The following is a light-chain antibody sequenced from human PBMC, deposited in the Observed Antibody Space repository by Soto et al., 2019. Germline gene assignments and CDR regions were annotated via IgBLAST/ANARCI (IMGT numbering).Light chain of an antibody. V-gene: IGKV3-15*01. J-gene: IGKJ1*01. CDR1: KKISSD. Sequence: VSGRGVDTRCCSISKKISSDLAWDQQKPGQAPRFLIYGASTRATVFPARVSGSGCGTVFAFLLSSFPAQDVCAYYCQRYTHWCWKLGQGTKVDIK. CDR2: GAS. CDR3: QRYTHWCWK.